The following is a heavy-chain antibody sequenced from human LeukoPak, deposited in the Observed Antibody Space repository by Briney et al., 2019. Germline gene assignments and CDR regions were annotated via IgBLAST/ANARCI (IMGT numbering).Heavy chain of an antibody. D-gene: IGHD1-1*01. CDR2: ISSGGATT. CDR3: AKGGNNWSHFGY. J-gene: IGHJ4*02. V-gene: IGHV3-23*01. Sequence: GGSLRLSCAASGFTFTTYAMSWVRQAPGKGLEWVSIISSGGATTYYADGVKGRFTISRDTSNTLFLQMNSLRGEDTAVYYCAKGGNNWSHFGYWGQGTLVTVSS. CDR1: GFTFTTYA.